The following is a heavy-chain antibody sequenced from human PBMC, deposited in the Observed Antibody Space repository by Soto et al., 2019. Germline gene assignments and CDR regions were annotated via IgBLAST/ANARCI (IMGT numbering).Heavy chain of an antibody. V-gene: IGHV1-69*13. Sequence: SGKVSCKTSGGTFSSYAISWVGQAPGQGLNWMEENIPIFGTENYAQKFQGRVTINADESTSPAHQVQRGRRSEATAVYYLASGGVTADSLDYYGMDASGQGPTVNVSS. CDR2: NIPIFGTE. J-gene: IGHJ6*02. CDR3: ASGGVTADSLDYYGMDA. CDR1: GGTFSSYA. D-gene: IGHD2-2*01.